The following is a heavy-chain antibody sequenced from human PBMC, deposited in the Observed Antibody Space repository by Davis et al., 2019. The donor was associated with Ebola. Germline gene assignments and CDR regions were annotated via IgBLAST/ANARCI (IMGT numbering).Heavy chain of an antibody. Sequence: AASVKVSCKASGYTFTSYAMHWVRQAPGQRLEWMGWINAGNGNTKYSQKFQGRVTITRDTSASTAYMELSSLRSEDTAVYYCARTSPPLWELGYRGMDVWGQGTTVTVSS. CDR1: GYTFTSYA. V-gene: IGHV1-3*01. D-gene: IGHD1-26*01. CDR3: ARTSPPLWELGYRGMDV. CDR2: INAGNGNT. J-gene: IGHJ6*02.